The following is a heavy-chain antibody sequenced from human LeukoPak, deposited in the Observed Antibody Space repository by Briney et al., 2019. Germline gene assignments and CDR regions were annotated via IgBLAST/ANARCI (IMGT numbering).Heavy chain of an antibody. CDR3: ARVRRKWELPEFDP. V-gene: IGHV1-69*01. CDR1: GGTFSSYA. Sequence: SVKVSCKASGGTFSSYAISWVRQAPGQGLVWMGGIIPIFGTANYAQKFQGRVTITADESTSTAYMELSSLRSEDTAVYYCARVRRKWELPEFDPWGQGTLVTVSS. J-gene: IGHJ5*02. D-gene: IGHD1-26*01. CDR2: IIPIFGTA.